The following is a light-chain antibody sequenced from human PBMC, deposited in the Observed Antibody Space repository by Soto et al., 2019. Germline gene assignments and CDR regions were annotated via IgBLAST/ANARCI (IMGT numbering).Light chain of an antibody. CDR2: EAS. J-gene: IGKJ1*01. CDR3: QHYDTYPWT. CDR1: QSIFKW. V-gene: IGKV1-5*03. Sequence: DIQMTQSPSTLSASIGDRVTITCRASQSIFKWLAWYQQKPGKAPSLLIYEASTLESGVPSRFSGSGSGTEFPLTISSLQPDDFATYYCQHYDTYPWTFGQGTKVEIK.